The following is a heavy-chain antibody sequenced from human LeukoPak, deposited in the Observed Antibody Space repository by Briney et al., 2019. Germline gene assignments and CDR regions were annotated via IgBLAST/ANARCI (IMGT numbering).Heavy chain of an antibody. Sequence: GASVKVSCKASGGTFSSYAISWVRQAPAQGLEWMGRIIPILGIANYAQKFQGRVTITADKSTSTAYMELSSLRSEDTAVYYCAREVGIAARPPYYYYYGMDVWGQGTTVTVSS. CDR3: AREVGIAARPPYYYYYGMDV. V-gene: IGHV1-69*04. CDR2: IIPILGIA. J-gene: IGHJ6*02. CDR1: GGTFSSYA. D-gene: IGHD6-6*01.